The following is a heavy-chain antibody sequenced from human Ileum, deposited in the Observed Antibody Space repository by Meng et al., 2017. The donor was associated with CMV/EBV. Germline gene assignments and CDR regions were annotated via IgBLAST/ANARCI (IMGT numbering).Heavy chain of an antibody. CDR3: ARGLRDSSGKEYFQH. V-gene: IGHV1-8*01. Sequence: SGYTVTSYDINWVRQDTGQGLEWMGWMNPNSGNTGYAQKFQGRVTMTRNTSISTAYMELSSLRSEDTAVYYCARGLRDSSGKEYFQHWGQGTLVTVSS. CDR2: MNPNSGNT. J-gene: IGHJ1*01. D-gene: IGHD3-22*01. CDR1: GYTVTSYD.